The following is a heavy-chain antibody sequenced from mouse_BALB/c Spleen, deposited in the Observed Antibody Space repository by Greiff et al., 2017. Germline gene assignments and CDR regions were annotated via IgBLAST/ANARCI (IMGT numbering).Heavy chain of an antibody. CDR2: ISSGSSTI. J-gene: IGHJ1*01. V-gene: IGHV5-17*02. CDR1: GFTFSSFG. D-gene: IGHD1-1*01. CDR3: ARSYYYRGYFDV. Sequence: EVQVVESGGGLVQPGGSRKLSCAASGFTFSSFGMHWVRQAPEKGLEWVAYISSGSSTIYYADTVKGRFTISRDNPKNTLFLQMTSLRSEDTAMDYSARSYYYRGYFDVWGAGTTVTVAS.